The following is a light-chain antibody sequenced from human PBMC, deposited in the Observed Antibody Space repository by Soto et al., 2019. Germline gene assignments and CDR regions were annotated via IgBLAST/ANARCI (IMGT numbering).Light chain of an antibody. CDR1: QRLLHSNGNTF. CDR2: LGS. CDR3: MQARQTPYT. J-gene: IGKJ2*01. Sequence: EIVMTQSPPSLTVTPGEPASISCRSSQRLLHSNGNTFLDWYLQKPGQSPQLLIYLGSNRASGVHDRVSGREAGTDFTLKSSRGEAEDVGVYYCMQARQTPYTFGQGTKLEIK. V-gene: IGKV2-28*01.